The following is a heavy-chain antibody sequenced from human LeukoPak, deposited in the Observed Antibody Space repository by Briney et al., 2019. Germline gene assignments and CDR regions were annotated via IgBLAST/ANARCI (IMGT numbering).Heavy chain of an antibody. J-gene: IGHJ4*02. CDR1: GFTFNNYA. D-gene: IGHD3-10*01. CDR3: ARAKGYTSSYSFDY. CDR2: IGISSGPL. V-gene: IGHV3-48*04. Sequence: GGSLRLSCAASGFTFNNYAMNWVRQTPGGRLEWVSFIGISSGPLLYADSVKGRFTVSRDNAKASVYLQMNRLRAEDTAVYYCARAKGYTSSYSFDYWGQGILVTVSS.